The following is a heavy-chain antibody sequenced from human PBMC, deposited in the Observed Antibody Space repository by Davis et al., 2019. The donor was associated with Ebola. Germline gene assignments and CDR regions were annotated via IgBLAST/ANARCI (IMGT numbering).Heavy chain of an antibody. V-gene: IGHV3-7*03. D-gene: IGHD1-1*01. Sequence: GESLKISCEASGFIMSKYWMAWGRQAPGKGPEWVAHIKEDGRVKDYVDSVKGRFTISRDNAKNSLYLQMNSLRAEDTAVFYCAEGGTNNFLGANWGQGTLVTVSS. CDR3: AEGGTNNFLGAN. CDR1: GFIMSKYW. J-gene: IGHJ4*02. CDR2: IKEDGRVK.